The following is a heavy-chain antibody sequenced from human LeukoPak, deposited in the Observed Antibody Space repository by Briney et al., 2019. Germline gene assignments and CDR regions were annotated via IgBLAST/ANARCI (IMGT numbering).Heavy chain of an antibody. CDR1: GDSFGRHY. CDR2: IFHSGST. J-gene: IGHJ4*02. V-gene: IGHV4-59*08. D-gene: IGHD6-25*01. CDR3: ARPARGHGYFDY. Sequence: SETLSLTCTVSGDSFGRHYWSWIRQPPGKGLEWIGYIFHSGSTDSNPSLKSRVTISVDTSKNQFSLRLSSVTAADTAVYYRARPARGHGYFDYWGQGTLVTVSS.